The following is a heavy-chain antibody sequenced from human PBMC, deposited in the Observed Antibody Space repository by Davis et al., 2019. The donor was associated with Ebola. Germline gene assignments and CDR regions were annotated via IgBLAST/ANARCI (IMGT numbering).Heavy chain of an antibody. D-gene: IGHD5-12*01. V-gene: IGHV3-7*03. CDR1: GFTFNIFD. Sequence: PGGSLRLSCAASGFTFNIFDMHWVRQAPGRGLEWVAIIKQDGGEKYYVDSVKGRFTISRDNAKNSVFLQMNSLRGEDTALYYCASGDGRGSSYDMDVWGQGTTVTVSS. J-gene: IGHJ6*02. CDR3: ASGDGRGSSYDMDV. CDR2: IKQDGGEK.